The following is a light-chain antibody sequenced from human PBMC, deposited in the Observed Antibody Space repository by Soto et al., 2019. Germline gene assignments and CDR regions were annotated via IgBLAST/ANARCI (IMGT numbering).Light chain of an antibody. Sequence: QFVLTQPASVSGSPGQSITVSCTGTSSDVGGYNSVSWYQQHPGKPPKLIIYEVSNRPSGVSDRFSGSKSGNTASLTISGLQAEDEADYYCSSYTSTSSDVFATGTKGTVL. J-gene: IGLJ1*01. CDR2: EVS. CDR3: SSYTSTSSDV. CDR1: SSDVGGYNS. V-gene: IGLV2-14*03.